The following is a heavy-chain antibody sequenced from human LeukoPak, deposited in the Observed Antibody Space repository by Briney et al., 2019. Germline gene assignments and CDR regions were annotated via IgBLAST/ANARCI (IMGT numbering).Heavy chain of an antibody. CDR2: INPSGGST. J-gene: IGHJ6*02. D-gene: IGHD2-21*02. CDR1: GYTFANYG. Sequence: ASVKVSCKASGYTFANYGITWVRQAPGQGLEWMGIINPSGGSTSYAQKFQGRVTMTRDTSTSTVYMELSSLRSEDTAVYYCAREEVVTATTYYYGMDVWGQGTTVTVSS. CDR3: AREEVVTATTYYYGMDV. V-gene: IGHV1-46*01.